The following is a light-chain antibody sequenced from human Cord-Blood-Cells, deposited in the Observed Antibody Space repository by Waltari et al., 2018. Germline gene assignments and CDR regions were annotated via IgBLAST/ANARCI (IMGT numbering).Light chain of an antibody. CDR2: AAS. V-gene: IGKV1-39*01. CDR1: QSISSY. CDR3: QQSYSTPQT. Sequence: DIQMTQSPSSLSASVVDRVTITCRASQSISSYLNWYQQKPGKAPKLLIYAASSLQSGVPSRFSGSGAGTAFTLTISSLQPEDFATYYCQQSYSTPQTFGQGTKVEIK. J-gene: IGKJ1*01.